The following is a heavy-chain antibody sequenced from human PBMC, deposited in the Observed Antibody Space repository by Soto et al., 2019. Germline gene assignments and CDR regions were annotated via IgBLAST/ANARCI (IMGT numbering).Heavy chain of an antibody. CDR2: IGTAGDA. V-gene: IGHV3-13*04. Sequence: VGSLRLSCAASGGTCSSYDMHWVRQVTGKGLEWVSAIGTAGDAYYPNSVKGRFTISRENAKNSLYLQMNSLRAGDTAVYYCARAFITGVLDYWGQGTLVTVSS. D-gene: IGHD3-10*01. CDR3: ARAFITGVLDY. J-gene: IGHJ4*02. CDR1: GGTCSSYD.